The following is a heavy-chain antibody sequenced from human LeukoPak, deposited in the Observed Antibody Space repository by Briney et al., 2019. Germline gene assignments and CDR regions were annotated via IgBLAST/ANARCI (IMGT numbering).Heavy chain of an antibody. D-gene: IGHD2-15*01. V-gene: IGHV1-2*02. Sequence: GASVKVSCKASGYTFTSYYMHWVRQAPGQGLEWMGWISTYNGNTNYAQTLQGRVTMTRDTSISTAYMELNSLRSDDTAVYYCARGVVAATFYYYMDVWGKGTTVTVSS. J-gene: IGHJ6*03. CDR2: ISTYNGNT. CDR1: GYTFTSYY. CDR3: ARGVVAATFYYYMDV.